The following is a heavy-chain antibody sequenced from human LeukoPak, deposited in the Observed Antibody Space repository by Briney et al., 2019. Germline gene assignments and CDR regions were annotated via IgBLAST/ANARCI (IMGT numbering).Heavy chain of an antibody. V-gene: IGHV3-15*01. D-gene: IGHD3-10*01. CDR1: GFTFSNAW. Sequence: GGSLRLSCTASGFTFSNAWMSWVRQAPGRGLEWVGRIKSKTDGGTTDYVAPVKGRFTISRDDSKNTLYVQMNSLKTEDTAVYYCTTDLWFGEFGLDVWGQGTTVIVSS. CDR3: TTDLWFGEFGLDV. J-gene: IGHJ6*02. CDR2: IKSKTDGGTT.